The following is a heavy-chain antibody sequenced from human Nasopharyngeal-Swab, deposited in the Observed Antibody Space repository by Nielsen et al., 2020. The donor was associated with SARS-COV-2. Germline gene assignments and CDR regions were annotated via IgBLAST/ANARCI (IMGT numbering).Heavy chain of an antibody. CDR1: GFTFSDYY. D-gene: IGHD2-21*02. J-gene: IGHJ4*02. Sequence: GESLKISCAASGFTFSDYYMSWFRQAPGKGLEWVSYLSGRPYRASNYYTNYADSVRGRFTISRDNAKNSLYLEMNNLRAEDMAVYYCARPDCGGDCFSPSYFDSWGQGTLVTVSS. V-gene: IGHV3-11*06. CDR3: ARPDCGGDCFSPSYFDS. CDR2: LSGRPYRASNYYT.